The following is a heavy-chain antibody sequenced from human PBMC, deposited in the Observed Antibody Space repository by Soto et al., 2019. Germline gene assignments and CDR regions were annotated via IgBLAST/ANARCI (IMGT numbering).Heavy chain of an antibody. V-gene: IGHV1-69*13. J-gene: IGHJ6*02. Sequence: SVXVACKGTGGTLRNYSISWVRQAPGQGLEWMGGIIPIFGTANYAQKFQGRVTITADESTSTAYMELSSLRSEDTAVYYCARSVVPAAMVYYYYGMGVWGQGSTVPVS. CDR1: GGTLRNYS. CDR3: ARSVVPAAMVYYYYGMGV. D-gene: IGHD2-2*01. CDR2: IIPIFGTA.